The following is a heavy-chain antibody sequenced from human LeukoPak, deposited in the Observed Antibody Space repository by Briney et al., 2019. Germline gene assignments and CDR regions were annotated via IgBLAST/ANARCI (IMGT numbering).Heavy chain of an antibody. V-gene: IGHV4-59*01. CDR3: ARGLKGNTSGRYYYYYMDV. CDR1: GGSISSYY. J-gene: IGHJ6*03. D-gene: IGHD2-2*01. CDR2: IYYSGST. Sequence: SETLSLTCTVSGGSISSYYWSWIRQPPGKGLEWIGYIYYSGSTNYNPSLKSRVTISVGTSNNQFSLKLSSVTAADTAVYYCARGLKGNTSGRYYYYYMDVWGKGTTVTVSS.